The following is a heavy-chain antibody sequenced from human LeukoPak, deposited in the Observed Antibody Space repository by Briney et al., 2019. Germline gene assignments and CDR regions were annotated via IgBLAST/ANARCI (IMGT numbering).Heavy chain of an antibody. CDR3: ARGRNYYGSGSYRYFDY. CDR1: GGSFSGYY. D-gene: IGHD3-10*01. Sequence: SETLSLTCAVYGGSFSGYYWSWIRQPPGKGLEWIGEINHSGSTNYNPSLKSRVTKSVDTSKNQFSLKLSSVTAADTAVYYCARGRNYYGSGSYRYFDYWGQGTLVTVSS. CDR2: INHSGST. V-gene: IGHV4-34*01. J-gene: IGHJ4*02.